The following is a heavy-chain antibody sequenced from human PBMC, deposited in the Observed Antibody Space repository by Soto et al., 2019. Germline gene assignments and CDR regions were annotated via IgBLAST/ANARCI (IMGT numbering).Heavy chain of an antibody. Sequence: ASVKVSCKASGYTFTSYGISWVRQAPGQGLEWMGWISAYNGNTNYAQKLQGRVTMTTDTSTSTASMEVRNRRSDDTAVYYCARRSYRDMDVWGQGTTVTVSS. CDR2: ISAYNGNT. J-gene: IGHJ6*02. V-gene: IGHV1-18*01. CDR3: ARRSYRDMDV. CDR1: GYTFTSYG. D-gene: IGHD3-10*01.